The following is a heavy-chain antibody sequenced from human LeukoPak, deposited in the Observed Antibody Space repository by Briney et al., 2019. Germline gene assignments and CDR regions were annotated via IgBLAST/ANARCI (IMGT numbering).Heavy chain of an antibody. CDR3: VTIPSYYYYYMDV. CDR2: IYHSGST. Sequence: SETLSLTCTVSGYSISSGYYWGWIRQPPGKGLEWIGSIYHSGSTYYNPSLKSRVTVSVDTSKNQFSLKLSSVTAADTAVYYCVTIPSYYYYYMDVWGKGTTVTVSS. V-gene: IGHV4-38-2*02. J-gene: IGHJ6*03. CDR1: GYSISSGYY.